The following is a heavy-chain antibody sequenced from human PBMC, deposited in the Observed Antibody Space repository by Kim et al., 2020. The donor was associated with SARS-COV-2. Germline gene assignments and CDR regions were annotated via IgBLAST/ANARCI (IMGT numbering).Heavy chain of an antibody. D-gene: IGHD3-9*01. J-gene: IGHJ3*02. CDR2: ISGSGGST. V-gene: IGHV3-23*01. CDR1: GFTFSSYA. CDR3: AKAPWRFDWTTSVAFDI. Sequence: GGSLRLSCAASGFTFSSYAMSWVRQAPGKGLEWVSAISGSGGSTYYADSVKGRFTISRDNSKNTLYLQMNSLRAEATAVYYCAKAPWRFDWTTSVAFDIWGQGTMVTVSS.